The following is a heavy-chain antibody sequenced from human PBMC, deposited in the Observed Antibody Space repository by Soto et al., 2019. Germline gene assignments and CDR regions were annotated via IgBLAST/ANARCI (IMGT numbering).Heavy chain of an antibody. Sequence: GGSLRLSCADSGFTFSSYAMHWVRQAPGKGLEWVAVISYDGSNKYYADSVKGRFTISRDNSKNTLYLKMNSLRAEDTALYYCARDKRDLRFLEWSYYFDYWGQGTLVTVSS. CDR2: ISYDGSNK. CDR1: GFTFSSYA. J-gene: IGHJ4*02. CDR3: ARDKRDLRFLEWSYYFDY. V-gene: IGHV3-30-3*01. D-gene: IGHD3-3*01.